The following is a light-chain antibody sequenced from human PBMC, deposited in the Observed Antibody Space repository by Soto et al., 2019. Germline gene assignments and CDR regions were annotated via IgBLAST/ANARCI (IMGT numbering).Light chain of an antibody. CDR2: GAS. J-gene: IGKJ4*02. Sequence: TGWTQSARKVAVYRKERDIRCCSASQSISSSYLAWYQQRPGQAPRLLIYGASNRATGIPDRFSGSGSGTDFTLTISRQAPEDSPVYYCQPYGISGTFGRGTKVDIK. CDR1: QSISSSY. CDR3: QPYGISGT. V-gene: IGKV3-20*01.